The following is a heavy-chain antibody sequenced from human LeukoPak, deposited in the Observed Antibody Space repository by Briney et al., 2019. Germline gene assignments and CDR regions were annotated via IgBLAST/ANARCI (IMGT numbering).Heavy chain of an antibody. CDR1: GGSISSYY. Sequence: PSETLSLTCTVSGGSISSYYWSWIRQPPGKGLEWIGYIYYSGSTNYNPSLKSRVTISVDKSKNQFSLKLSSVTAADTAVYYCARSEQWLVPLDHWGQGTLVTVSS. V-gene: IGHV4-59*12. J-gene: IGHJ4*02. CDR3: ARSEQWLVPLDH. CDR2: IYYSGST. D-gene: IGHD6-19*01.